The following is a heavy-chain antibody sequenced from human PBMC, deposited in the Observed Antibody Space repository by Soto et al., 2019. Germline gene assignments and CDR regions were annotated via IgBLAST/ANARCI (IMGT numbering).Heavy chain of an antibody. Sequence: GGSLRLSCAASGFTFDDYAMHWVRQAPGKGLEWVSGISWNSGTIGYADSVKGRFTISRDNAKNSLYLQMNSLRPEDTALYYCAKRAGTTGGMDVWGQGTTVTVSS. CDR3: AKRAGTTGGMDV. CDR1: GFTFDDYA. CDR2: ISWNSGTI. J-gene: IGHJ6*02. D-gene: IGHD1-7*01. V-gene: IGHV3-9*01.